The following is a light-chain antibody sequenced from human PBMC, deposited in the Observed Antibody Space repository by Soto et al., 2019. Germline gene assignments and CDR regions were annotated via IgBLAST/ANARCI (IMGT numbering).Light chain of an antibody. CDR1: SSDVGGFNY. CDR3: SSYTTSSSYV. CDR2: DVY. V-gene: IGLV2-14*01. J-gene: IGLJ1*01. Sequence: QSVLTRPASVSGSPGQSITISCNGTSSDVGGFNYVSWYRQHPGKAPKLLIFDVYSRPSGISNRFSGSKSGNTASLTISGLQAEDEADYYCSSYTTSSSYVFGAGTKVTVL.